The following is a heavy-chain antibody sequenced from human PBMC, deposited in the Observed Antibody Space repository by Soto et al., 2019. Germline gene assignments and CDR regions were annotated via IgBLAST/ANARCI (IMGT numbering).Heavy chain of an antibody. V-gene: IGHV2-5*01. CDR2: IYWNDDK. D-gene: IGHD2-21*01. CDR3: AHKGSLTLAHGFDF. Sequence: QITLRESGPTLLKPTQTLTLTCTFSGFSLSASGVAVGWIRQPPGKALEWLAFIYWNDDKRYNASMKSRLTVTMDTSATRVVLTMTNMDPDDTGTYYCAHKGSLTLAHGFDFWGRGTRVIVSS. J-gene: IGHJ3*01. CDR1: GFSLSASGVA.